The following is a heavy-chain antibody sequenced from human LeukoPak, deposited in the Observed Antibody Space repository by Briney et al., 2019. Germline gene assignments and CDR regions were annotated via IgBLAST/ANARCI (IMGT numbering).Heavy chain of an antibody. CDR1: GFTFSRHD. CDR2: IKHDGSEK. J-gene: IGHJ4*02. D-gene: IGHD6-13*01. CDR3: ARDEEQLSRH. Sequence: PGGSLRLSCVASGFTFSRHDMNWVRQAPGKGLEWVANIKHDGSEKYYVDSVKGRFTISRDNADNSLYLQMNSLRAEDTAVYYCARDEEQLSRHWGQGTLVTVSS. V-gene: IGHV3-7*05.